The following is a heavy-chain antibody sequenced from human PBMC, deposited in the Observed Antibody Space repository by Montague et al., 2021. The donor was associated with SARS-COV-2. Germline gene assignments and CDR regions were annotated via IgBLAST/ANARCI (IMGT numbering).Heavy chain of an antibody. J-gene: IGHJ6*02. Sequence: SLRLSCAASGFTFSDCYMTWIRQAPGKGLEWLSYISTRSTYTNYADSVKGRFTISRDDAKNSLYLQMNSLRAEDMAVYYCASFTMVRGAPGYGMDVWGQGTTVTVSS. D-gene: IGHD3-10*01. CDR3: ASFTMVRGAPGYGMDV. V-gene: IGHV3-11*03. CDR2: ISTRSTYT. CDR1: GFTFSDCY.